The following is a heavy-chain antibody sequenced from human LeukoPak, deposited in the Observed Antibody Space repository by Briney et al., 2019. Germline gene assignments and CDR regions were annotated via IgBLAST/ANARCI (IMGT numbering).Heavy chain of an antibody. CDR1: GFSISNYG. CDR3: ARDLHYYVAMDV. V-gene: IGHV3-48*02. Sequence: GGSLRLSCAGSGFSISNYGMNWVRQAPGKGLEWLSYIRSDSSTKYYADSVEGRFTISRDNAQNSLYLQMNSLRDEDSGVYFCARDLHYYVAMDVWGQGTTVTVSS. CDR2: IRSDSSTK. D-gene: IGHD3-10*02. J-gene: IGHJ6*02.